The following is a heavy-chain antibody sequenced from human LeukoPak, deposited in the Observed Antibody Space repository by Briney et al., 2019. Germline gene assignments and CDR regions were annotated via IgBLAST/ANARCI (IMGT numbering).Heavy chain of an antibody. CDR1: GFSFSSYG. Sequence: GGSLRLSCAGSGFSFSSYGMDWVRQAPGKGLEWMAFIRSDGSNKYYADSVKGRFTISRDNSKNPLYLQMNSVRAEDTAVYYCAKDRVVYNWNYAYYFDVWGEGTLVTVSS. J-gene: IGHJ4*02. D-gene: IGHD1-7*01. V-gene: IGHV3-30*02. CDR2: IRSDGSNK. CDR3: AKDRVVYNWNYAYYFDV.